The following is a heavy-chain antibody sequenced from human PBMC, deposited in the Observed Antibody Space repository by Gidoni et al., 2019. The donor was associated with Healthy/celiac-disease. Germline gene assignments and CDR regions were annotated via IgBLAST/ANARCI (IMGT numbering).Heavy chain of an antibody. Sequence: QVQLQESGPGLVKPSETLSLTCTVPGGSISRYYWSWIRQPAGKGLEWIGRIYTSGSTNYNPSLKSRVTMSVDTSKNQFSLKLSSVTAADAAVYYCARDVALYSSGWYLSYYFDYWGQGTLVTVSS. CDR1: GGSISRYY. CDR3: ARDVALYSSGWYLSYYFDY. D-gene: IGHD6-19*01. V-gene: IGHV4-4*07. J-gene: IGHJ4*02. CDR2: IYTSGST.